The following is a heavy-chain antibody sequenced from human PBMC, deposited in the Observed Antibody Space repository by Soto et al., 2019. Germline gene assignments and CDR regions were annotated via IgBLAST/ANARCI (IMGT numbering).Heavy chain of an antibody. V-gene: IGHV3-30*04. CDR3: ARDPSPYTTGWYGVDF. D-gene: IGHD6-19*01. CDR2: LSYDGTNK. J-gene: IGHJ4*01. CDR1: GFMFSAYA. Sequence: QVQLVESGGGVVQPGASLRLSCAASGFMFSAYAMLWVRQAPGKGLEWVAALSYDGTNKYYADSLEGRFTISRDNSKNTLFLQMNSLRPEDTAVYYCARDPSPYTTGWYGVDFWGHGTLVTVSS.